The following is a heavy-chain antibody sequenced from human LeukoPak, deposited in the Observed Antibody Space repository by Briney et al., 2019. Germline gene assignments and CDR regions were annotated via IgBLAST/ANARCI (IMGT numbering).Heavy chain of an antibody. CDR1: GFTFSSYA. Sequence: GRSLRLSCAASGFTFSSYAMHWVRQAPGKGLEWVAVISYDGSNKYYADSVKGRFTISRDNSKNTLYLQMNSLRAEDTAVYYCAREYSGSWYIMGDYWGQGTLVTVSS. V-gene: IGHV3-30-3*01. CDR3: AREYSGSWYIMGDY. D-gene: IGHD6-13*01. J-gene: IGHJ4*02. CDR2: ISYDGSNK.